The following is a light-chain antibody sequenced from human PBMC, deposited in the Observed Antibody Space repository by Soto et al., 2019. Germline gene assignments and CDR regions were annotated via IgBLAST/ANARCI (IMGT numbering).Light chain of an antibody. J-gene: IGKJ1*01. V-gene: IGKV1-39*01. CDR1: QSISSY. CDR3: QQSDVSPRT. CDR2: DAT. Sequence: DIHMTQSPSSLSASVGYRFTITCRASQSISSYLNWYQQRPGKAPNLLIYDATRLHSGVPPRFSGSGYGTDFTLTITSLQLEDFETYYCQQSDVSPRTFGQGTKVDIK.